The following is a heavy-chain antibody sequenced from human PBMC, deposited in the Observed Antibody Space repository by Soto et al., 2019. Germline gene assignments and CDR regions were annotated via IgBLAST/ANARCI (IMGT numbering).Heavy chain of an antibody. CDR3: ARGLTYGDFDY. CDR1: GYTFTTFG. J-gene: IGHJ4*02. V-gene: IGHV1-18*01. D-gene: IGHD3-10*01. Sequence: QVQMVQSGAEVKKTGASVKVSCKTSGYTFTTFGINWVRQAPGQGLEWMGCLTAYDGKRNFAQKFQDRLTMTIDISTRTGYMELSGLRSDDTAVYFCARGLTYGDFDYWGRGTQVAVSS. CDR2: LTAYDGKR.